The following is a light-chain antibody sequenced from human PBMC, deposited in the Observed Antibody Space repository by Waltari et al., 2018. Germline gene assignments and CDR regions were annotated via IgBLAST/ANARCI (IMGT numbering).Light chain of an antibody. CDR3: NSYTSSRTRV. CDR2: DVS. J-gene: IGLJ1*01. Sequence: QSALTQPASVSGSPGQSITISCTGTSSGVGGYNYVSWYQQHTGKASKLMIYDVSNRPSGVSNRFSGSKSANTASLTISGLQAEDEADYYCNSYTSSRTRVFGTGTRVTVL. V-gene: IGLV2-14*03. CDR1: SSGVGGYNY.